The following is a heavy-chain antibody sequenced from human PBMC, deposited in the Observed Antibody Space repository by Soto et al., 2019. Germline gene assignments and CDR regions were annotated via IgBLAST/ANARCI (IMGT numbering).Heavy chain of an antibody. CDR1: GLSITDSEMG. J-gene: IGHJ5*02. CDR3: ARRHLAVAVSPWFDP. CDR2: IDSSGEK. D-gene: IGHD6-19*01. Sequence: QVTLKESGPVLVKPTETLTLRCTVSGLSITDSEMGVSWIRQPPGQPLEWLAHIDSSGEKSYRTFLKCRLAISKDTTKSQIVLTMTNMDPADTATYYCARRHLAVAVSPWFDPWGQGIPVTVSS. V-gene: IGHV2-26*01.